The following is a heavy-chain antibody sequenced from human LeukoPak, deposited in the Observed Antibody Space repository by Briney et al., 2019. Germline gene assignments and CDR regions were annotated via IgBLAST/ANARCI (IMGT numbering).Heavy chain of an antibody. CDR2: ISGSGTST. D-gene: IGHD1-20*01. Sequence: GGSLRLSCAASGFTFSTYAMSWVRQAPGKGLEWVSGISGSGTSTYYADSVKGRFTISRDNSKNTLYLQMNSLRPEDTAVYYCATDFYNWKHGDLYFRGQG. J-gene: IGHJ6*01. CDR1: GFTFSTYA. CDR3: ATDFYNWKHGDLYF. V-gene: IGHV3-23*01.